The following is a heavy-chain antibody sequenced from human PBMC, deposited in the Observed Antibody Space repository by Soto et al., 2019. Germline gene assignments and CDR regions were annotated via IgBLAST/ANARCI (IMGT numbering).Heavy chain of an antibody. D-gene: IGHD6-13*01. J-gene: IGHJ4*02. Sequence: SETLSLTCAVYGGSFSGYYWSWIRQPPGKGLEWIGEINHSGSTNYNPSLKSRVTISVDTSKNQFSLKLSSVTAADTAVYYCARGTLKQQLVFDYWGQGTLVTVSS. CDR1: GGSFSGYY. CDR3: ARGTLKQQLVFDY. CDR2: INHSGST. V-gene: IGHV4-34*01.